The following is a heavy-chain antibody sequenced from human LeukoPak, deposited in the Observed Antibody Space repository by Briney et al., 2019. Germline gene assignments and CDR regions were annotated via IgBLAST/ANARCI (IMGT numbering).Heavy chain of an antibody. CDR1: GXTFSSYS. J-gene: IGHJ4*02. Sequence: GGSLRLSCAASGXTFSSYSMNWVRQAPGKGLEWVSSISSSSYIYYADSVKGRFTISRDNAKNSLYLQMNSLRAEDTAVYYCAKDLFEYSSSSAFDYWGQGTLVTVSS. V-gene: IGHV3-21*04. CDR3: AKDLFEYSSSSAFDY. CDR2: ISSSSYI. D-gene: IGHD6-6*01.